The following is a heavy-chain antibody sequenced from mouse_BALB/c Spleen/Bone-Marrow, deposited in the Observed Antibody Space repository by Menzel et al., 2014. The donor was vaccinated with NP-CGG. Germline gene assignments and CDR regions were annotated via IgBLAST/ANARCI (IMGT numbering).Heavy chain of an antibody. J-gene: IGHJ3*01. CDR2: ISSGGST. D-gene: IGHD2-4*01. V-gene: IGHV5-6-5*01. CDR3: ARGGGYDYGSWFAY. Sequence: EVKLVDSGGGLVKPGGSLKLSCAASGFTFSSYAMSWVRQTPEKRREWVASISSGGSTYYPDSVKGRFTISRDNARNILYLQMGSLRSEDTAMYYCARGGGYDYGSWFAYWGQGTLVTVSA. CDR1: GFTFSSYA.